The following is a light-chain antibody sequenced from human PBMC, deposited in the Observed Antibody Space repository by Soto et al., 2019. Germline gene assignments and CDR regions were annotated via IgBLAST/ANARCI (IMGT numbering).Light chain of an antibody. V-gene: IGKV3-20*01. CDR1: QSVSSSY. Sequence: EIVLTHSPGTLSLSPGERATLSCRASQSVSSSYLAWYQQKPGQAPRLLIFGASSRATGIPDRFSGSGSGTDFSLTISRLEPEDCAVYYCQQYGSSPPTTFGQGTNLEIK. CDR3: QQYGSSPPTT. J-gene: IGKJ2*01. CDR2: GAS.